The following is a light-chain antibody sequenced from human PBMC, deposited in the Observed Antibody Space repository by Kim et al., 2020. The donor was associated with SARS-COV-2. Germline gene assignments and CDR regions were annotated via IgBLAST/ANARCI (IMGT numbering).Light chain of an antibody. CDR1: QSVSSNY. CDR3: QQYGTSPFT. J-gene: IGKJ3*01. Sequence: PGERATLSCRASQSVSSNYLAWYQQKPGQPPRLLIYGASTRATGIPDRFSGSGSGTDFTLTISRLEPEDFAVYYCQQYGTSPFTFGPGTKVD. V-gene: IGKV3-20*01. CDR2: GAS.